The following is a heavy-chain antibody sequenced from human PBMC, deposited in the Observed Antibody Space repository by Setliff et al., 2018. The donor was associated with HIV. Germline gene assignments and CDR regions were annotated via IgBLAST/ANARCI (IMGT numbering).Heavy chain of an antibody. J-gene: IGHJ4*02. CDR3: AKDPRAAVATICDY. CDR1: GFTFSSYA. Sequence: PGLSLRLSCAASGFTFSSYAMNWVRLAPGKGLEWVSAISGSGGSTYYADSVKGRFTISRDNSKNTLYLQMNSLRAEDTAVYYCAKDPRAAVATICDYWGQGTLVTVSS. D-gene: IGHD5-12*01. CDR2: ISGSGGST. V-gene: IGHV3-23*01.